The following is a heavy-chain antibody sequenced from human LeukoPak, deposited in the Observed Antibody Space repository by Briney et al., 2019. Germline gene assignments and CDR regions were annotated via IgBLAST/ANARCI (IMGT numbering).Heavy chain of an antibody. CDR3: ARDPSRDGYTE. D-gene: IGHD5-24*01. CDR1: GFTFSSYS. J-gene: IGHJ4*02. CDR2: ISSSSSYI. Sequence: GGSLRLSCAASGFTFSSYSMNWVRQAPGKGLEWVSSISSSSSYIYYADSVKGRFTIYRDNAKNSLYLQMNSLRAEDTAVYYCARDPSRDGYTEWGQGTLVTVSS. V-gene: IGHV3-21*01.